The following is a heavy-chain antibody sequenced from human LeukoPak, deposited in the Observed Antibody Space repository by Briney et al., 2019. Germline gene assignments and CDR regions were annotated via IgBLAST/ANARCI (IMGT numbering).Heavy chain of an antibody. CDR1: GGSISSYY. V-gene: IGHV4-59*01. CDR3: ARETRDTAMVGLYYGMDV. D-gene: IGHD5-18*01. Sequence: PSETLSLTCTVSGGSISSYYWSWILQPPGKGLKWIGYIYYSGSTNYNPSLKSRVTISVDTSKNQFSLKLSSVTAADTAVYYCARETRDTAMVGLYYGMDVWGQGTTVTVSS. CDR2: IYYSGST. J-gene: IGHJ6*02.